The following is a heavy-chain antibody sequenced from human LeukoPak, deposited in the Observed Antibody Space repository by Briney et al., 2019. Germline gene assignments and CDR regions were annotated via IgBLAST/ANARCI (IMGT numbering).Heavy chain of an antibody. J-gene: IGHJ4*02. D-gene: IGHD5-18*01. V-gene: IGHV3-66*01. CDR3: AREQAYQYSFFDY. CDR2: IYSGGST. CDR1: GFTVSSNY. Sequence: GGSLRLSCAASGFTVSSNYMSWVRQAPGKGLEWVSVIYSGGSTYYADSVKGRFTISRDNSKNTLYLQMNSLRAEDTAVYYCAREQAYQYSFFDYWGQGTLVTVSS.